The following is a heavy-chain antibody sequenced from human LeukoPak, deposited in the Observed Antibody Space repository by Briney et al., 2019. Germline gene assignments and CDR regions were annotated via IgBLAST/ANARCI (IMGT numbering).Heavy chain of an antibody. CDR2: INPNSGGT. D-gene: IGHD2-15*01. CDR3: ARPRYCSGGSCYSYYFDH. V-gene: IGHV1-2*02. Sequence: ASVKVSCKASGYTFTGYYMHWVRQAPGQGLEWMGWINPNSGGTNYAQKFQGRVTMTRDTSISTAYMELSRLRSDDTAVYYCARPRYCSGGSCYSYYFDHWGQGTLVTVSS. CDR1: GYTFTGYY. J-gene: IGHJ4*02.